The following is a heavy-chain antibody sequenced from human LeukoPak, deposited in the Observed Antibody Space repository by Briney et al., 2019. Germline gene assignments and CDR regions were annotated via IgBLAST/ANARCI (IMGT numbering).Heavy chain of an antibody. CDR2: ISYDGSNK. V-gene: IGHV3-30-3*01. D-gene: IGHD2-2*01. J-gene: IGHJ3*02. CDR1: GFTFSSYA. CDR3: AREESSKDDAFDI. Sequence: GGSLRLSCAASGFTFSSYAMHWVRQAPGKGLEWVVVISYDGSNKYYADSVKGRFTISRDNSKNTLYLQMNSLRAEDTAVYYCAREESSKDDAFDIWGQGTMVTVSS.